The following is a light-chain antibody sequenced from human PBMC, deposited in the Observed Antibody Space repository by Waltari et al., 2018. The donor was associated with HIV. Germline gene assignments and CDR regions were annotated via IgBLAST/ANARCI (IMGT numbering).Light chain of an antibody. CDR3: SSYTTIYTWV. J-gene: IGLJ3*02. CDR2: DVN. V-gene: IGLV2-14*01. CDR1: TRHIRHDTN. Sequence: ALTQPASVSSSPRHSLTISSTVTTRHIRHDTNSSWFQHHPTQSPNLIIFDVNSRPAGVSNRFSGSKSGNTASLTISGLQAEDGADYDCSSYTTIYTWVFGGGTKLTVL.